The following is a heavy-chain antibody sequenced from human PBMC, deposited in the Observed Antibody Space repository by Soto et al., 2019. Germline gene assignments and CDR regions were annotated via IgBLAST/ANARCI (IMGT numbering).Heavy chain of an antibody. Sequence: SLRLSCAASGFTFSSYWMSWVRQAPGKGLEWVANIKQDGSEKYYVDSVKGRFTISRDNAKNSLYLQMNSLRAEDTAVYYCAREVFWRLPTSYYYYFMDVCGKGTTVTGYS. D-gene: IGHD6-25*01. CDR1: GFTFSSYW. CDR2: IKQDGSEK. V-gene: IGHV3-7*01. J-gene: IGHJ6*03. CDR3: AREVFWRLPTSYYYYFMDV.